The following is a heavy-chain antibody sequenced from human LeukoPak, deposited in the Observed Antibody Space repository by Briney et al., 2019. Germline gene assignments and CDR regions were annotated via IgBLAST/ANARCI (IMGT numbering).Heavy chain of an antibody. CDR1: GFSFSSYG. CDR3: VKDYSGTDGLDI. Sequence: GGSLRLSCAASGFSFSSYGMHWVRQAPGKGLAGVAFIRHDGSKKYYADSVKGRFTISRDNSKNTLYLQMNSLRSEDTAVYYCVKDYSGTDGLDIWGQGTRVTVS. V-gene: IGHV3-30*02. CDR2: IRHDGSKK. D-gene: IGHD1-26*01. J-gene: IGHJ3*02.